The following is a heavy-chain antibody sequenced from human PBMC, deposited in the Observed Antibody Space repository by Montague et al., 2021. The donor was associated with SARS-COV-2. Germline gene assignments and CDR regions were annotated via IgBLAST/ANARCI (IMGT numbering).Heavy chain of an antibody. CDR2: IYFSGST. D-gene: IGHD3-22*01. J-gene: IGHJ3*02. V-gene: IGHV4-59*08. CDR3: ARHGRFSVIVNTPRGAFDI. CDR1: GVSISSYY. Sequence: SETLSLTCTVSGVSISSYYWSWIRQPPGKGLEWIGCIYFSGSTNYNPSLKSRVTISVYTSKNQFSLKLSSVTAADTAVYYCARHGRFSVIVNTPRGAFDIWGQGTTVTVSS.